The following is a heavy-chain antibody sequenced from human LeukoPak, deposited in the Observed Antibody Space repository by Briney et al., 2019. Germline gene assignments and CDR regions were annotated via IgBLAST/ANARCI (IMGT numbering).Heavy chain of an antibody. Sequence: GGSLRLSCAASGFTFSSYAMSWVRQAPGKGLKWVSGISSSGGSTYYAESVKGRFTISRDNSKNTLFLQMNSLRAEDTAVYYCAKVTSVGFYYDNSGYFDMWGQGTVVTVSS. CDR1: GFTFSSYA. V-gene: IGHV3-23*01. D-gene: IGHD3-22*01. CDR3: AKVTSVGFYYDNSGYFDM. CDR2: ISSSGGST. J-gene: IGHJ3*02.